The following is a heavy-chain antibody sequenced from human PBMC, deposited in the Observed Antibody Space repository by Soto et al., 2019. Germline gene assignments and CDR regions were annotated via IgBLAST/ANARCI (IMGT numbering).Heavy chain of an antibody. J-gene: IGHJ3*02. D-gene: IGHD6-19*01. CDR3: ARGFHSSGWPYDAFDI. CDR2: IWYDGSNK. CDR1: GFTFSSYG. V-gene: IGHV3-33*01. Sequence: QVQLVESGGGVVQPGRSLRLSCAASGFTFSSYGMHWVRQAPGKGLEWVAVIWYDGSNKYYADSVKGRFTISRDNSKNTLYLQMNSLRAEDTAVYYCARGFHSSGWPYDAFDIWGQGTMVTVSS.